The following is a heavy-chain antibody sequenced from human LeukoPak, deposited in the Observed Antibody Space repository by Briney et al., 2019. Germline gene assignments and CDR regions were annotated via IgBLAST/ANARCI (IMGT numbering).Heavy chain of an antibody. CDR1: GGSISSSSYY. D-gene: IGHD3-10*01. Sequence: TSETLSLTCTVSGGSISSSSYYWGWIRQPPGKGLEWIGSIYYSGSTYYNPSLKSRVTISVDTSKNQFSLKLSSVTAADTAVYYCETVQGGFGELSTRTDYWGQGTLVTVSS. CDR3: ETVQGGFGELSTRTDY. CDR2: IYYSGST. V-gene: IGHV4-39*07. J-gene: IGHJ4*02.